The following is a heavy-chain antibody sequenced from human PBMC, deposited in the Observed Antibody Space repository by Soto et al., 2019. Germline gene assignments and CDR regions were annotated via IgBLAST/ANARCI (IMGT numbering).Heavy chain of an antibody. CDR2: VYHSGST. Sequence: QVQLQVSGPGLVKPSQTLSLTCNVSGDSITSGGYYWSWIRQQPGKGLEWIGYVYHSGSTYYNPSLKSRITMSLDTSKNQFSIKLSSVTVADTAVYYCARQTTISMPRGVVITDGGPFDPWGQGTLVTVSS. CDR3: ARQTTISMPRGVVITDGGPFDP. J-gene: IGHJ5*02. D-gene: IGHD3-10*01. V-gene: IGHV4-31*03. CDR1: GDSITSGGYY.